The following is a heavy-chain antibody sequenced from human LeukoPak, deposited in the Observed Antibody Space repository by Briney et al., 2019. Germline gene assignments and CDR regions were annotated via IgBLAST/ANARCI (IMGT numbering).Heavy chain of an antibody. CDR1: GFTVSSNY. V-gene: IGHV3-53*01. Sequence: GGSLRFSCAVSGFTVSSNYMSWVRQAPGKGLEWVSVIYSGGTTFYADSVKGRFIISRDSSKNTLFLQMNSLRAEDTAVYYCARDSSGSLHGAFDIWGRGTMVTVSS. CDR2: IYSGGTT. D-gene: IGHD1-26*01. CDR3: ARDSSGSLHGAFDI. J-gene: IGHJ3*02.